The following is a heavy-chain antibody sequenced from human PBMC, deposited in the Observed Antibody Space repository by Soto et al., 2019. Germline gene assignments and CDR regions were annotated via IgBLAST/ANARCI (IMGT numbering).Heavy chain of an antibody. D-gene: IGHD3-22*01. V-gene: IGHV1-69*01. Sequence: QVQLVQSGAEVKKPGSSVKVSCKASGGTFSSYAISWVRQAPGPGLEWMGGIIPIFGTANYAQKFQGRVTVTADESPDAGYRALGRPRSDEKVLVFCAGEGGSYDSSGYYYFDYWGQGTLVTVSS. J-gene: IGHJ4*02. CDR3: AGEGGSYDSSGYYYFDY. CDR1: GGTFSSYA. CDR2: IIPIFGTA.